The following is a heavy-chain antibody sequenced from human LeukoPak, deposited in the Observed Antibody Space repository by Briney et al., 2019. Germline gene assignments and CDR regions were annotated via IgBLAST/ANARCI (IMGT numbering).Heavy chain of an antibody. Sequence: SETLSLTCAVYGGSFSGYYWSWIRQPPGKGLEWIGEINHSGSTNYNPSLKGRVTISVDTSKNQFSLKLSSVTAADTAVYYCARVARYSYLGTTGYYYMDVWGKGTTVTVSS. CDR3: ARVARYSYLGTTGYYYMDV. CDR2: INHSGST. V-gene: IGHV4-34*01. CDR1: GGSFSGYY. D-gene: IGHD1-26*01. J-gene: IGHJ6*03.